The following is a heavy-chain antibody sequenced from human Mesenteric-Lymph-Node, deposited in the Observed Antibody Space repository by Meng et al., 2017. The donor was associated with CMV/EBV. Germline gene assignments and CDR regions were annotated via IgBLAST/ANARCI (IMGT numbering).Heavy chain of an antibody. CDR1: GGSFSGYY. V-gene: IGHV4-34*01. Sequence: QVQLHHVGPGVFKPSETLSGTCAVYGGSFSGYYWNWIRQSPEKGLEWIGEINHSGSTTYNPSFTSRIIISVDTSTNQISLNMSSVTAADTAVYYCARGSSYDILTGYFDYWGQGALVTVSS. D-gene: IGHD3-9*01. J-gene: IGHJ4*02. CDR2: INHSGST. CDR3: ARGSSYDILTGYFDY.